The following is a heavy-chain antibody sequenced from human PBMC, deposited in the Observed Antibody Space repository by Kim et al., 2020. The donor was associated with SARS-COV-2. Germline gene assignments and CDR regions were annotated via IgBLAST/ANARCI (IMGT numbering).Heavy chain of an antibody. J-gene: IGHJ6*02. CDR1: GGSISSSSYY. CDR3: ARHGAAGRYYYYYGMDV. CDR2: IYYSGST. V-gene: IGHV4-39*01. Sequence: SETLSLTCTVSGGSISSSSYYWGWIRQPPGKGLEWIGSIYYSGSTYYNPSLKSRVTISVDTSKNQFSLKLSSVTAADTAVYYCARHGAAGRYYYYYGMDVWGQGTTVTVSS. D-gene: IGHD6-13*01.